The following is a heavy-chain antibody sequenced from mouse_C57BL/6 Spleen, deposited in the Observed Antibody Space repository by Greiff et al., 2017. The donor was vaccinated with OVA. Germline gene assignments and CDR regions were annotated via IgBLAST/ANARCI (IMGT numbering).Heavy chain of an antibody. CDR2: IHPNSGST. CDR1: GYTFTSYW. CDR3: ARGGGVKWGGY. Sequence: VQLQQSGAELVKPGASVKLSCKASGYTFTSYWMHWVKQRPGQGLEWIGMIHPNSGSTNYNEKFKSKATLTVDKSSSTAYMQLSSLTSEDSAFYCCARGGGVKWGGYWGQGTTLTVSS. J-gene: IGHJ2*01. V-gene: IGHV1-64*01.